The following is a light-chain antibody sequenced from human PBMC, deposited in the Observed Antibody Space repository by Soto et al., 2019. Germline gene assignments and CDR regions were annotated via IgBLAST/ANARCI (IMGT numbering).Light chain of an antibody. CDR2: DVS. J-gene: IGLJ1*01. CDR1: SSDIGGYNY. Sequence: QSALPQPASVSGSPGQSTTISCTGTSSDIGGYNYVSWYQQLPGEAPKLIIYDVSDRPSGVSTRFSGSKSGNTASLTISGLQAEDEGDYYCRSFTSRHTYVFGTGTKGTVL. V-gene: IGLV2-14*01. CDR3: RSFTSRHTYV.